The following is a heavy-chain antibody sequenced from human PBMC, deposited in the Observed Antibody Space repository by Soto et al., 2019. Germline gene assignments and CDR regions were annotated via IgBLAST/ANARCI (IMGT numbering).Heavy chain of an antibody. CDR3: ARGLVIRPYYYHGMDV. D-gene: IGHD3-9*01. J-gene: IGHJ6*02. Sequence: PSETLSLTCTVSGGSISSGDYFWCWIRQSPGKGLEWIGYISSIGSTYYNPSLKSRVSVSRDTSKNQFSLKLSSVTTTDTAVYYCARGLVIRPYYYHGMDVWGQGTTVT. CDR1: GGSISSGDYF. CDR2: ISSIGST. V-gene: IGHV4-30-4*01.